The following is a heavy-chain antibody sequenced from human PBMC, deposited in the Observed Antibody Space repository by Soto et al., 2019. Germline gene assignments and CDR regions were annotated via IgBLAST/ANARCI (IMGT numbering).Heavy chain of an antibody. CDR3: AGWIQLQQYYYYGMDV. CDR2: IYHSGST. J-gene: IGHJ6*02. CDR1: GGSISSSNW. D-gene: IGHD5-18*01. V-gene: IGHV4-4*02. Sequence: QVQLQESGPGLVKPSGTLSLTCAVSGGSISSSNWWSWVRQPPGKGLEWIGEIYHSGSTNYNPSLKRRVTIPVDKSKNQFSLKRSSVTAADTAVYYCAGWIQLQQYYYYGMDVWGQGTTVTVSS.